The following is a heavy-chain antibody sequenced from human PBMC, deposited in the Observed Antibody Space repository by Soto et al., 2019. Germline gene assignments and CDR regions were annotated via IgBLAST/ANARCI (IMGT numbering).Heavy chain of an antibody. Sequence: QVQLVESGGGVVQPGRSLRLSCAASGFTFRSYGMHWVRQAPGKGLEWLAVISNDGAKKYLADSVKGRLTIPRDNSRNTLYLQMNSLSAGDTAVYYCGKDTLDCSGGDCPLYYYYGMDVWGQGTTVTVSS. J-gene: IGHJ6*02. CDR2: ISNDGAKK. D-gene: IGHD2-21*02. V-gene: IGHV3-30*18. CDR1: GFTFRSYG. CDR3: GKDTLDCSGGDCPLYYYYGMDV.